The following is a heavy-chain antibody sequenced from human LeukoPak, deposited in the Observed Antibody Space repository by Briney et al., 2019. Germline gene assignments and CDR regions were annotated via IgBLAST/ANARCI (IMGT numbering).Heavy chain of an antibody. CDR2: IYTSGST. J-gene: IGHJ6*03. CDR1: GGSISSYY. CDR3: ARDLTYSSGWYYYYYYYMDV. Sequence: SETLSLTCTVSGGSISSYYWSWIRQPAGKGLEWIGRIYTSGSTNYNPSLKSRVTMSEDTSKNQFSLKLSSVTAADTAVYYCARDLTYSSGWYYYYYYYMDVWGKGTTVTVSS. V-gene: IGHV4-4*07. D-gene: IGHD6-19*01.